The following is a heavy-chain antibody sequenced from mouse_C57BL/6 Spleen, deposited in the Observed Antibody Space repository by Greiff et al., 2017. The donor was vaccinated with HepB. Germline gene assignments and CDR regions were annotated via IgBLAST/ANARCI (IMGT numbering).Heavy chain of an antibody. CDR2: IHPNSGST. CDR3: ARPWDLDAIDY. V-gene: IGHV1-64*01. D-gene: IGHD4-1*01. J-gene: IGHJ4*01. Sequence: QVQLQQPGAELVKPGASVKLSCKASGYTFTSYWMHWVKQRPGQGLEWIGMIHPNSGSTNYNEKFKSKATLTVDKSSSTAYMQLSSLTSEDSAVYYCARPWDLDAIDYWGQGTSVTVSS. CDR1: GYTFTSYW.